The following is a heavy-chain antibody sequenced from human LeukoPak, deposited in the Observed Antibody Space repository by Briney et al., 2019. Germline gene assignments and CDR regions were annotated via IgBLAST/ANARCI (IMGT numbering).Heavy chain of an antibody. CDR2: IYRSGST. D-gene: IGHD3-10*01. Sequence: SETLSLTCTVSGGSVSSGSYYWSWIRQPPGKGLEWIGYIYRSGSTSYKPSLKSRLSITIDKSKNQFSLNLRSVTAADTAFYYCARGGGFYGSGTTHFDYWGQGTLATVSS. CDR3: ARGGGFYGSGTTHFDY. CDR1: GGSVSSGSYY. J-gene: IGHJ4*02. V-gene: IGHV4-30-2*01.